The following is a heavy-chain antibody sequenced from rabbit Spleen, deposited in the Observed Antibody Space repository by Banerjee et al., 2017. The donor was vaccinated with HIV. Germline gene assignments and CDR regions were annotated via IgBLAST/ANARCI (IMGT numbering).Heavy chain of an antibody. Sequence: QEQLEESGGGLVKPEGSLTLTCKASGFSFSDRDVMCWVHQAPGKGLEWIACINTATGKPVYASWAKGRFTISKSSSTTVTLQMTSLTAADTATYFCARDAGSYDYIDVYFNLWGPGTLVTVS. CDR3: ARDAGSYDYIDVYFNL. D-gene: IGHD8-1*01. CDR1: GFSFSDRDV. J-gene: IGHJ4*01. V-gene: IGHV1S45*01. CDR2: INTATGKP.